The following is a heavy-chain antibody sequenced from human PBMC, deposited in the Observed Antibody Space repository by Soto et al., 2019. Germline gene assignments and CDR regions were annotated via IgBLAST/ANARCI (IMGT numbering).Heavy chain of an antibody. D-gene: IGHD5-18*01. CDR1: GFTFSSYA. J-gene: IGHJ6*02. Sequence: QVQLVESGGGVVQPGRSLRLSCAASGFTFSSYAMHWVRQAPGKGLEWVAVISYDGSNKYYADSVKGRFTISRDNSKNTLYLQMNSLRAEDTAVYYCARGMKQLWGMDVWGQGTTVTVSS. CDR3: ARGMKQLWGMDV. CDR2: ISYDGSNK. V-gene: IGHV3-30-3*01.